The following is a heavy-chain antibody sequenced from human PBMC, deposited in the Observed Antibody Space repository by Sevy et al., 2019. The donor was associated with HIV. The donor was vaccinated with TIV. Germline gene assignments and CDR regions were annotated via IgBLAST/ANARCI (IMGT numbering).Heavy chain of an antibody. CDR3: SKALNPVLESMREVIFPTLKGFDV. J-gene: IGHJ3*01. CDR1: GFTFNTHA. V-gene: IGHV3-23*01. D-gene: IGHD3-22*01. CDR2: ISATGSST. Sequence: GGSLRLSCAASGFTFNTHAMNWVRQAPGKGLEWVSIISATGSSTYFADSVRGRFTISRDNSRNTLYLQMDSLRADDTAVYYGSKALNPVLESMREVIFPTLKGFDVWGQGTMVTVSS.